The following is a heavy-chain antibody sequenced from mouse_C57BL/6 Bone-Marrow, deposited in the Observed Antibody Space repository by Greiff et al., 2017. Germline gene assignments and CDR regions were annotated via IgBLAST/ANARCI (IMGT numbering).Heavy chain of an antibody. V-gene: IGHV1-61*01. Sequence: QFQLQQSGAELVRPGSSVKLSCKASGYTFTSYWMDWVKQRPGQGLEWIGNIYPSDSETHYNQKFKDKATLTVDKSSSPAYMQLSSLTSEDSAVYYCARWRCPRGLYAMGYGGQGNSVTVTS. CDR2: IYPSDSET. D-gene: IGHD3-3*01. J-gene: IGHJ4*01. CDR1: GYTFTSYW. CDR3: ARWRCPRGLYAMGY.